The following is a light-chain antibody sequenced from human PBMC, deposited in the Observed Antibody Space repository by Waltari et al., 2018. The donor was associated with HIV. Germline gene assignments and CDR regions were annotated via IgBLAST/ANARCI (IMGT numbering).Light chain of an antibody. CDR3: AAWDDSLNGQV. V-gene: IGLV1-44*01. Sequence: QSVLTQPPSASGTPGQRVTISCSGSSSNIGSNTVTWYQQLPGTAPKLLIYSNNQRPSGVPDLFSGAKSGTSASLAISGLQSEDEADYYCAAWDDSLNGQVFGTGTKVTVL. J-gene: IGLJ1*01. CDR2: SNN. CDR1: SSNIGSNT.